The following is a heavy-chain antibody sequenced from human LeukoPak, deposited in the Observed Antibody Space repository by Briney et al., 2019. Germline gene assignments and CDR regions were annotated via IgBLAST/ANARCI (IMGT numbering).Heavy chain of an antibody. CDR2: IWYDGSNK. CDR1: GFTFSSYG. V-gene: IGHV3-33*01. Sequence: PGGSLRLSCAASGFTFSSYGMHWVRRAPGKGLEWVAVIWYDGSNKYYADSVKGRFTISRDNSKNTLYLQMNSLRAEDTAVYYCASVPGGGYYFDYWGQGTLVTVSS. D-gene: IGHD5-12*01. CDR3: ASVPGGGYYFDY. J-gene: IGHJ4*02.